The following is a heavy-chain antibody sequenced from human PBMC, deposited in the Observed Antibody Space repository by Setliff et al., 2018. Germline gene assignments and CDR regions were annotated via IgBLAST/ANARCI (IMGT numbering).Heavy chain of an antibody. Sequence: GGSLRLSCAASGFTFSNYRMHWVRQAPGKGLEWVAVIWDDGGNKYHADSVKGRFTISRDNSKNTLYLQMNSLRVEDTATYYCARDRGGTNPWFDFWGQGTQVTVSS. CDR1: GFTFSNYR. V-gene: IGHV3-33*08. CDR3: ARDRGGTNPWFDF. J-gene: IGHJ5*01. CDR2: IWDDGGNK. D-gene: IGHD3-10*01.